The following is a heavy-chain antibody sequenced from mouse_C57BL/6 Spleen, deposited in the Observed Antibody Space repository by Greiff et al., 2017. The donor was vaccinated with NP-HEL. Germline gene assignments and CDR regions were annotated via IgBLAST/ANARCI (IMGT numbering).Heavy chain of an antibody. Sequence: VQLQQPGAELVMPGASVKLSCKASGYTFTSYWMHWVKQRPGQGLEWIGEIDPSDSYPNYNQKFKGKSTLTVDKSSSTAYMQLSSLTSEDSAVYYCARGYYYGSNYAMDYWGQGTSVTVSS. CDR3: ARGYYYGSNYAMDY. CDR2: IDPSDSYP. CDR1: GYTFTSYW. V-gene: IGHV1-69*01. D-gene: IGHD1-1*01. J-gene: IGHJ4*01.